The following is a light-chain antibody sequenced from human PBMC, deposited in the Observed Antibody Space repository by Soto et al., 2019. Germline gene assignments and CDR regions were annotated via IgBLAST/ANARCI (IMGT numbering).Light chain of an antibody. Sequence: EIVLTQSPGTLSLSPGERATLSCRASQSVSSSNLAWYQHKPGQAPRLVMYGASSRATGIPDRFSGSGSGTDFTLTISRLEPEDFAIYYWQQYGSSPVSFGQGTKLEIK. CDR2: GAS. CDR3: QQYGSSPVS. CDR1: QSVSSSN. V-gene: IGKV3-20*01. J-gene: IGKJ2*03.